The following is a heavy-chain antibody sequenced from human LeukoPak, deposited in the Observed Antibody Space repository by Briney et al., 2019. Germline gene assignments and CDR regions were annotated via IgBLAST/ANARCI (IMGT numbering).Heavy chain of an antibody. CDR3: TRDSALLGVAFDL. V-gene: IGHV3-64D*06. J-gene: IGHJ3*01. CDR1: GFPFNTYA. Sequence: GGSLRLSCSASGFPFNTYAIHWVRQAPGKGLEYVAGISSNGDNTDFADSAKGRFTISRDNSKSTLFLQMNSLRAEDTAVYFCTRDSALLGVAFDLWGQGTVVTVSS. D-gene: IGHD2-15*01. CDR2: ISSNGDNT.